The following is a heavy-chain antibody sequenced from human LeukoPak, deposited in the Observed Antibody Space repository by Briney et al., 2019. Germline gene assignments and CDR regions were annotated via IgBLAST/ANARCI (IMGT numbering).Heavy chain of an antibody. D-gene: IGHD1-26*01. CDR3: ARDPAGAATPYYFDY. J-gene: IGHJ4*02. Sequence: PSETLSLTCTVSGGSISSYYWSWIRQPAGKGLEWIGRIYTSGSTNYNPSLKSRVTMSVDTSKNRFSLKLSSVTAADTAVYYCARDPAGAATPYYFDYWGQGTLVTVSS. CDR2: IYTSGST. CDR1: GGSISSYY. V-gene: IGHV4-4*07.